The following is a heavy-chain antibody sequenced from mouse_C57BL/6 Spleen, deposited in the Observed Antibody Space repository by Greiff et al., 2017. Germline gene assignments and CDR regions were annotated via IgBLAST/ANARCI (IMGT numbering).Heavy chain of an antibody. CDR1: GYTFTDHT. Sequence: VKLQESDAELVKPGASVKISCKVSGYTFTDHTIHWMKQRPEQGLEWIGYIYPRDGSTKYNEKFKGKATLTADKSSSTAYMQLNSLTSEDSAVYFCARWGDGYYYAMDYWGQGTSVTVSS. J-gene: IGHJ4*01. CDR3: ARWGDGYYYAMDY. D-gene: IGHD2-3*01. V-gene: IGHV1-78*01. CDR2: IYPRDGST.